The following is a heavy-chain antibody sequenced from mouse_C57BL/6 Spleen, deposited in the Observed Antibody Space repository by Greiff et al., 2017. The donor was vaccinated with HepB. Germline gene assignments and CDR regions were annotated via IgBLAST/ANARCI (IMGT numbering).Heavy chain of an antibody. CDR3: ARMDDGYYDWYFDV. CDR2: ISSGSSTI. D-gene: IGHD2-3*01. Sequence: EVKLMESGGGLVKPGGSLKLSCAASGFTFSDYGMHWVRQAPEKGLEWVAYISSGSSTIYYADTVKGRFTISRDNAKNTLFLQMTSLRSEDTAMYYCARMDDGYYDWYFDVWGTGTTVTVSS. J-gene: IGHJ1*03. CDR1: GFTFSDYG. V-gene: IGHV5-17*01.